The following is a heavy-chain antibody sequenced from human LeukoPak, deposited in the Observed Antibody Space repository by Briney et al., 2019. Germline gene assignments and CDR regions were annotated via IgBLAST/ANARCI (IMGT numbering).Heavy chain of an antibody. Sequence: GGSLRLSCAASGFTFSSYAMHWVRQAPGKGLEWVAVISYDGSNKYYADSVKGRFTISRDNSKNTLYLQMNSLRAEDTAVYYCAIDLSFSGYYDSSGFFGYYFDYWGQGTLVTVSS. D-gene: IGHD3-22*01. V-gene: IGHV3-30-3*01. CDR1: GFTFSSYA. CDR3: AIDLSFSGYYDSSGFFGYYFDY. CDR2: ISYDGSNK. J-gene: IGHJ4*02.